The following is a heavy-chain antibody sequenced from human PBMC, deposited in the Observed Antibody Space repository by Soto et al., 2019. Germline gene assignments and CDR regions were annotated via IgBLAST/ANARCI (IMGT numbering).Heavy chain of an antibody. CDR3: AREEWSSTSCYGFLFDY. J-gene: IGHJ4*02. Sequence: GASVKVSCKASGYTFTSYAMHWVRQAPGQRLEWMGWINAGNGNTKYSQKFQGGVTITRDTSASTAYMELSSLRSEDTAVYYCAREEWSSTSCYGFLFDYWGQGTVVTVSS. CDR2: INAGNGNT. V-gene: IGHV1-3*01. D-gene: IGHD2-2*01. CDR1: GYTFTSYA.